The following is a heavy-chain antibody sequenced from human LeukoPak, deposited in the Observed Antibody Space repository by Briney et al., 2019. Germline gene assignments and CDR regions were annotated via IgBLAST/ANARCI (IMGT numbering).Heavy chain of an antibody. CDR3: ARSGNYFDY. J-gene: IGHJ4*02. CDR1: GFTFSSYE. Sequence: GGSLRLSCAASGFTFSSYEMNWVRQAPGKGLEWVSYITSSGTTLYYADSVKGRFTISRDNAKNSLYLQMSSLRAEDTAMYYCARSGNYFDYCFQGSLVTVSS. V-gene: IGHV3-48*03. CDR2: ITSSGTTL.